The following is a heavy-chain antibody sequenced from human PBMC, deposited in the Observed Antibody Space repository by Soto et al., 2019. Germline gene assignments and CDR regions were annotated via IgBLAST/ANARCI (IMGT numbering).Heavy chain of an antibody. J-gene: IGHJ4*02. Sequence: SETLSLTCTVSGGSISSGGYYWSWIRQPPGKGLEWIGYIYYSGTTNYNPSLKSRVAISVDTSKNQFSLKLTSVTAADTAVYYCASTANWNYYYFDYWGQGTLVTVSS. V-gene: IGHV4-61*08. CDR1: GGSISSGGYY. CDR2: IYYSGTT. CDR3: ASTANWNYYYFDY. D-gene: IGHD1-7*01.